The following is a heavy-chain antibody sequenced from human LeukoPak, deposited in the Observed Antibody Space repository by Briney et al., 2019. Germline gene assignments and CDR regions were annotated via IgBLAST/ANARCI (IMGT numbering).Heavy chain of an antibody. CDR3: TRDNQGPNIYHSEY. CDR1: GFTFSSYS. V-gene: IGHV3-48*04. J-gene: IGHJ4*02. Sequence: PGGSLRLSCAASGFTFSSYSMNWVRQAPGKGLEWVSYISSSSSTIYYADSVKGRFTISRDNAKNSLYLQMNSLRAEDTAVYFCTRDNQGPNIYHSEYWGQGTLVTVSA. CDR2: ISSSSSTI. D-gene: IGHD1/OR15-1a*01.